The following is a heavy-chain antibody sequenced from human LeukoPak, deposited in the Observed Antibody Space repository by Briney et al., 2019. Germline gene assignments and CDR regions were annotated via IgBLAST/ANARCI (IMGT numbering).Heavy chain of an antibody. Sequence: PGGSLRLSCAASGFTFSSYAMSWVRQAPGKGLEWVSAISGSGGSTYYADSVKGRFTISRDNAKNSLYLQVNSLRAEDTAVYYCARDWLMSYYGSSGYSDYWGQGTLVTVSS. CDR1: GFTFSSYA. CDR3: ARDWLMSYYGSSGYSDY. CDR2: ISGSGGST. J-gene: IGHJ4*02. V-gene: IGHV3-23*01. D-gene: IGHD3-22*01.